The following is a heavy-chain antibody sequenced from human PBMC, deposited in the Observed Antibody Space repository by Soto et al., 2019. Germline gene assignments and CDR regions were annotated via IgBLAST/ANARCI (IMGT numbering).Heavy chain of an antibody. D-gene: IGHD2-15*01. Sequence: GASVKVSCKASGGTFSSYAISWVRQAPGQGLEWMGGIIPIFGTANYAQKFQGRVTITADESTSTAYMELSSLRSEDTAVYYCAHTPMLLSGYCSGGSCYPYNWFDLWAQRTLVTVSS. CDR1: GGTFSSYA. CDR3: AHTPMLLSGYCSGGSCYPYNWFDL. V-gene: IGHV1-69*13. J-gene: IGHJ5*02. CDR2: IIPIFGTA.